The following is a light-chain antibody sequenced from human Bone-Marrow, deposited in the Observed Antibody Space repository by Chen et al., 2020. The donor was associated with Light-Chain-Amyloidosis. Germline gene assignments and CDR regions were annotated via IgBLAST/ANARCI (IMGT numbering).Light chain of an antibody. Sequence: QSALTQPASVSGSAGQSITNSCTGTSRDVGGDNHVSWYQQHPDKAPKLRIYEVTNRPSWVPDRYSGSKSDNAASLTLSEHQTENDADYFCSSYTITNTLFFGSGTRVAVL. CDR3: SSYTITNTLF. V-gene: IGLV2-14*01. CDR1: SRDVGGDNH. CDR2: EVT. J-gene: IGLJ1*01.